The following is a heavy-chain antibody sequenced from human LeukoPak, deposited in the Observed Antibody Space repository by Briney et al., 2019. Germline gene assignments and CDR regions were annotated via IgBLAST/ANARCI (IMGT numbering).Heavy chain of an antibody. CDR3: AKVTTTVVTVGYFDY. J-gene: IGHJ4*02. CDR2: ISGSGGST. V-gene: IGHV3-23*01. CDR1: GVTFSSYA. Sequence: PGGALRLSCAASGVTFSSYAMSWVRQAPGKGVEWGSAISGSGGSTYYAESVKGGFTISRENSKNPLYLQMNSLRAEDTAVYYCAKVTTTVVTVGYFDYWGQGTLVTVSS. D-gene: IGHD4-23*01.